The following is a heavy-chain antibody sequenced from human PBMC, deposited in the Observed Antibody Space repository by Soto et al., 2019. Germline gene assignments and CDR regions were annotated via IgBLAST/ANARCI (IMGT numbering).Heavy chain of an antibody. CDR2: IYYSGNT. D-gene: IGHD3-22*01. Sequence: SETLSLTCTVSGGSINTYYWSWIRQPPGKGLEWIGYIYYSGNTYYNPSLKSRVAISVDTSKNQFSLKLSSVIAADTAVYYCARDLYYDSSGYYYGWFDPWGQGTLVTVSS. CDR3: ARDLYYDSSGYYYGWFDP. J-gene: IGHJ5*02. CDR1: GGSINTYY. V-gene: IGHV4-59*01.